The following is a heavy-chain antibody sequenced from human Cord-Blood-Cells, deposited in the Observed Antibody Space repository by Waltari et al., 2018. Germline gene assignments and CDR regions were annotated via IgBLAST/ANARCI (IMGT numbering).Heavy chain of an antibody. CDR1: GGSISSSSYY. J-gene: IGHJ4*02. CDR2: IYYSGST. V-gene: IGHV4-39*01. D-gene: IGHD3-22*01. CDR3: ARLYDSSGYLDY. Sequence: QLQLQESGPGLVKPSETLSLTCTVSGGSISSSSYYWGWIRQPPGKGLEWIGSIYYSGSTYTNPYLKSRVTISVDTSKNQFSLKLSSVTAADTAVYYCARLYDSSGYLDYWGQGTLVTVSS.